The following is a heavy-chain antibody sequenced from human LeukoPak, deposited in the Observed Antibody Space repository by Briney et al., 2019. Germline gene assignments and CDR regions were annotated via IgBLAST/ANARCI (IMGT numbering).Heavy chain of an antibody. D-gene: IGHD5-12*01. CDR2: INPSGGST. Sequence: ASVKVSCKASGGTFSSYAISWVRQAPGQGLEWMGIINPSGGSTSYAQKFQGRVTMTRDTSTSTVYMELSSLRSEDTAVYHCARAVGWLRPFDYWGQGTLVTVSS. CDR3: ARAVGWLRPFDY. V-gene: IGHV1-46*01. J-gene: IGHJ4*02. CDR1: GGTFSSYA.